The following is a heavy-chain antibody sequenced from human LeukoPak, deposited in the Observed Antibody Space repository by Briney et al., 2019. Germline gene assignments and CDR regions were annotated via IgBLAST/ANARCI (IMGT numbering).Heavy chain of an antibody. V-gene: IGHV3-48*04. CDR2: ISSTASSI. D-gene: IGHD4-23*01. J-gene: IGHJ5*02. Sequence: LGGSLRLSCAASEFTFSSYSMSWVRQAPGKGLEWVSYISSTASSIYYADSVKGRLTISRDNAKNSLYLQMNSLRAEDTAVYYCARDVTYHGGDWFDPWGQGTLVTVSS. CDR1: EFTFSSYS. CDR3: ARDVTYHGGDWFDP.